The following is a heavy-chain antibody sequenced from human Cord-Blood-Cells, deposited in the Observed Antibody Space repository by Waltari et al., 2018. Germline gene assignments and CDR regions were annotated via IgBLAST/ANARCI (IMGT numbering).Heavy chain of an antibody. J-gene: IGHJ6*02. CDR2: INHSGST. D-gene: IGHD6-6*01. Sequence: QVQLQQWGAGLLKPSETLSLTCAVSGGSFSGYYWSWIRQPPGKGLEWIGEINHSGSTNYTPSLKSRVTISVDTSKNQFSLKLSSVTAADTAVYYCARERSSSYYYYGMDVWGQGTTVTVSS. CDR1: GGSFSGYY. CDR3: ARERSSSYYYYGMDV. V-gene: IGHV4-34*01.